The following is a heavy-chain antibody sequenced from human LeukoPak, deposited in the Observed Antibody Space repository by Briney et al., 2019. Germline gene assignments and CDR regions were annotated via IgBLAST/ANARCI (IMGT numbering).Heavy chain of an antibody. V-gene: IGHV3-66*02. CDR1: GFTVSSSY. J-gene: IGHJ4*02. Sequence: GGSLRLYCAASGFTVSSSYMSWVRQAPGKGLEWVSLIYSGGSTHYADSVKGRFTISRDTSKNTLYLQMNSLRAEDTALYYCARDIRDSSGYYYYFDNWGQGTLVTVSS. CDR2: IYSGGST. CDR3: ARDIRDSSGYYYYFDN. D-gene: IGHD3-22*01.